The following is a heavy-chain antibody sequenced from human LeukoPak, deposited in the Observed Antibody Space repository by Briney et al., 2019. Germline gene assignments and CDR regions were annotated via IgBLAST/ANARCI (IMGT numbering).Heavy chain of an antibody. Sequence: SVKVSCKASGGTFSSYAISWVRQAPGQGLEWMGRIIPILGIANYAQKFQGRVTITADKSTSTAYMELSSLRSEDTAVYYCAISCGGDCYSQYYYYYYGMDVWGQGTTVTVSS. CDR1: GGTFSSYA. CDR2: IIPILGIA. CDR3: AISCGGDCYSQYYYYYYGMDV. J-gene: IGHJ6*02. V-gene: IGHV1-69*04. D-gene: IGHD2-21*02.